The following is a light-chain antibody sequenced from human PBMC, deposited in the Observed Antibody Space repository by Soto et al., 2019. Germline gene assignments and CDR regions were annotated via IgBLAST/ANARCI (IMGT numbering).Light chain of an antibody. CDR3: QQYDTYWT. J-gene: IGKJ1*01. CDR1: QSISSW. Sequence: DIQMTQSPSTLFASVGDRFTITCRASQSISSWLAWYQQKPGKAPKLRIYKASSLESGVPSRFSGSGSGTEFTLTISSLQPDDFATYYCQQYDTYWTFGQGTKVDIK. V-gene: IGKV1-5*03. CDR2: KAS.